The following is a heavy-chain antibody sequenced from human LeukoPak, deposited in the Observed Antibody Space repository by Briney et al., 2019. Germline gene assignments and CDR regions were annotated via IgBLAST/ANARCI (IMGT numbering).Heavy chain of an antibody. V-gene: IGHV3-23*01. CDR3: ARRQSPYYFDY. CDR1: GFTFGSYA. CDR2: ISGSGGTT. J-gene: IGHJ4*02. Sequence: GGSLRLSCAASGFTFGSYAMTWVRQAPGKGLEWVSDISGSGGTTHYADSVKGRFTISRDNSKNTLYLQMNSLRAEDTAVYYCARRQSPYYFDYWGQGTLVTVSS.